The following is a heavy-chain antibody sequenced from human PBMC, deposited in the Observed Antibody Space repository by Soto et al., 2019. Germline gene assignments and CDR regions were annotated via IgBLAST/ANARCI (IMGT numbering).Heavy chain of an antibody. CDR3: ARVHVMVVAGSSFDY. Sequence: PSETLSLTCTVSGDSIISGSYWGCIRQPPGEGPEWIASIYHGGTTFYNPSLKSRISISVDTSKNQFSLRLTSVTAADTATYYCARVHVMVVAGSSFDYWGPGTLVTVSS. CDR1: GDSIISGSY. D-gene: IGHD6-19*01. V-gene: IGHV4-38-2*02. CDR2: IYHGGTT. J-gene: IGHJ4*03.